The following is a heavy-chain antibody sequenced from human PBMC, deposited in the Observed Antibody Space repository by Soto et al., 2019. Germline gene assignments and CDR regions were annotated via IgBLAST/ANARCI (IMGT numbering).Heavy chain of an antibody. D-gene: IGHD6-19*01. V-gene: IGHV3-7*01. CDR2: INQDGSEK. Sequence: EVQLVESGGGLVQPGGSLRLSCAASRLTFSNYWMNWVRQAPGKGLEWVANINQDGSEKFYVDSVKGRFTISRDNSKDSLYLQMNSLRDEDTAVYYCAKCITVAAKYYFQYWGQGTLVTVSS. CDR3: AKCITVAAKYYFQY. J-gene: IGHJ4*02. CDR1: RLTFSNYW.